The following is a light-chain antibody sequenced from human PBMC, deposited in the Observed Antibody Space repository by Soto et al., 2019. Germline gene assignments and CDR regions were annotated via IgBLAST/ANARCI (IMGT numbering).Light chain of an antibody. Sequence: NFILTQPHSVSESPGKTVTISCTRSSGSIASNYVQWYQQRPGSAPTTVIYEDNQRPSGVPDRFSGSIDSSSNSASLTISGLKTEDEADYYCQSYDSSNHAVFGGGTKLTVL. CDR1: SGSIASNY. V-gene: IGLV6-57*03. CDR3: QSYDSSNHAV. CDR2: EDN. J-gene: IGLJ3*02.